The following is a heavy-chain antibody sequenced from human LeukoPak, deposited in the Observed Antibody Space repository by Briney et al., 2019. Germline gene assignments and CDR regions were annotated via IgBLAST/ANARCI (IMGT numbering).Heavy chain of an antibody. V-gene: IGHV1-2*02. CDR2: INPNSGGT. J-gene: IGHJ3*02. CDR1: GYTFTGYY. CDR3: ARNYGDYVGAFDI. D-gene: IGHD4-17*01. Sequence: ASVKVSCKASGYTFTGYYMHWVRQAPGQGLEWMGWINPNSGGTNYAQKFQGRVTMTRDTSISTAYRVLSRLRSDDTAVYYCARNYGDYVGAFDIWGQGTMVSVSS.